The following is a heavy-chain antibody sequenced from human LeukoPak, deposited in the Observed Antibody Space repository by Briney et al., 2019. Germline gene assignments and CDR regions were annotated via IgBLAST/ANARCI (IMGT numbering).Heavy chain of an antibody. CDR1: GGSISSSSYY. CDR3: ARGVAAAGDYYYYYMDV. D-gene: IGHD6-13*01. J-gene: IGHJ6*03. V-gene: IGHV4-39*07. CDR2: IYYSGST. Sequence: PSETLSLTCTVSGGSISSSSYYWGWIRQPPGKGLEWIGSIYYSGSTYYNPSLKSRVTISVDTSKNQFSLKLSSVTAADTAVYYCARGVAAAGDYYYYYMDVWGKGTTVTVSS.